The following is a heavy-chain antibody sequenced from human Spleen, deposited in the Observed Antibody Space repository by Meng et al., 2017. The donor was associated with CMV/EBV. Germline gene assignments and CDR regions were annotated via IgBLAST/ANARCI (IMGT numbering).Heavy chain of an antibody. CDR2: TYYDGGT. Sequence: CTVSRGPMGSGAYCWSWVRQHPEKGLEWIGYTYYDGGTHFHPSLRSRAAISVDTSKNQFSLRLNSVTAADTAVYYCARQAPDNWFDPWGQGALVTVSS. V-gene: IGHV4-31*03. CDR3: ARQAPDNWFDP. J-gene: IGHJ5*01. CDR1: RGPMGSGAYC.